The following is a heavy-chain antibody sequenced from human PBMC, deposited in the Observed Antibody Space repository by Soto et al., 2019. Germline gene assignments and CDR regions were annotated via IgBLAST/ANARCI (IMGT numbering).Heavy chain of an antibody. J-gene: IGHJ3*02. CDR2: ISSNGGST. Sequence: PGGSLRLSCAASGFTFSSYAMHWVRQAPGKGLEYVSAISSNGGSTYYANSVKGRFTISRDNSKNTLYLQMGSLRAEDMAVYYCARAQHTIVVVVAATPHGAFDIWGQGTMVTVSS. V-gene: IGHV3-64*01. CDR1: GFTFSSYA. D-gene: IGHD2-15*01. CDR3: ARAQHTIVVVVAATPHGAFDI.